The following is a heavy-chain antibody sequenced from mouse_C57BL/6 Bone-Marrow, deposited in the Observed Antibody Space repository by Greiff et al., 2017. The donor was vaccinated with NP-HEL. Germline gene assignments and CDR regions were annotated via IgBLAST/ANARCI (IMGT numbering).Heavy chain of an antibody. CDR2: ISSGGSYT. J-gene: IGHJ1*03. CDR1: GFTFSSYG. V-gene: IGHV5-6*02. Sequence: DVKLVESGGDLVKPGGSLKLSCAASGFTFSSYGMSWVRQTPDKRLEWVATISSGGSYTYYPDSVKGRFTISRDNAKNTLYLQMSSLKSEDTAMYYCARRDYDGSPYFDVWGTGTTVTVSS. D-gene: IGHD1-1*01. CDR3: ARRDYDGSPYFDV.